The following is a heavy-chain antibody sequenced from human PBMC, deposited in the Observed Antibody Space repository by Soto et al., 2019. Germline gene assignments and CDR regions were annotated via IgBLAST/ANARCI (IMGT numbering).Heavy chain of an antibody. CDR1: GGSISSGGYS. CDR2: IYHSGST. V-gene: IGHV4-30-2*01. D-gene: IGHD2-15*01. J-gene: IGHJ5*02. CDR3: ARKSTRYCSGGSCYGGWFDP. Sequence: ASETLSLTCAVSGGSISSGGYSWSWIRQPPGKGLEWIGYIYHSGSTYYNPSLKSRVTISVDRSKNQFSLKLSSVTAADTAVYYCARKSTRYCSGGSCYGGWFDPWGQGTLVTVSS.